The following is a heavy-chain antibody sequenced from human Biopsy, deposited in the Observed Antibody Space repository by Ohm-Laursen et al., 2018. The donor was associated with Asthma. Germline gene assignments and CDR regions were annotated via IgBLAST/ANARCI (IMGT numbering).Heavy chain of an antibody. CDR2: IYHSGST. D-gene: IGHD5-24*01. Sequence: SDTLSLTCAVSGGSISSGGYSWSWIRQPPGKGLEWIGYIYHSGSTHYNPSLKSRVTISVDRSKNQFSLKLSSVTAADTAVYYCARVKDGYNFDYRGQGTLVTVSS. J-gene: IGHJ4*02. CDR1: GGSISSGGYS. CDR3: ARVKDGYNFDY. V-gene: IGHV4-30-2*01.